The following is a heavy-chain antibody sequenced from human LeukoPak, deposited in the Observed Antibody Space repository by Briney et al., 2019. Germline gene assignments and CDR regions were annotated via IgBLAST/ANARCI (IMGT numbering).Heavy chain of an antibody. V-gene: IGHV3-73*01. J-gene: IGHJ5*02. CDR2: IRSKANSYAT. CDR3: TTDQLSGYDSGS. CDR1: GFTFSGSA. D-gene: IGHD5-12*01. Sequence: GGSLRLSCAGYGFTFSGSAMHWVRQASGKGLEWVGRIRSKANSYATAYAASVKGRFTISRDDSKNTAYLQMNSLKTEDTAVYYCTTDQLSGYDSGSWGQGTLVTVSS.